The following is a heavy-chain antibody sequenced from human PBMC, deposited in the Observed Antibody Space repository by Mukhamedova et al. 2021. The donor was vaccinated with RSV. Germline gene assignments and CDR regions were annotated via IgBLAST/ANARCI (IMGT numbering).Heavy chain of an antibody. J-gene: IGHJ4*02. CDR3: ARLLTSAGGYFDY. D-gene: IGHD4-17*01. Sequence: AWIGSIYYSGSTYYNPSLKSRVIISVDTAKNHLSLRLSSVTAADTAAYYCARLLTSAGGYFDYWGQGILVTVSS. CDR2: IYYSGST. V-gene: IGHV4-39*02.